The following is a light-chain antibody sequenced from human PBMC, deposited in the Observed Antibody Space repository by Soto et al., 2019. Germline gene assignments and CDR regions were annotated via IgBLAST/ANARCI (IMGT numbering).Light chain of an antibody. J-gene: IGLJ2*01. CDR2: DVS. CDR3: SSYTSSSTLG. Sequence: QSVLTQPASVSGSPGQSITISCTGTSSDVGGYNYVSWYQQHPGKAPKLMIYDVSNRPSGVSNRFSGSKSGNTASLTFSGLQAEDEADYYCSSYTSSSTLGFGGGTKVTVL. V-gene: IGLV2-14*01. CDR1: SSDVGGYNY.